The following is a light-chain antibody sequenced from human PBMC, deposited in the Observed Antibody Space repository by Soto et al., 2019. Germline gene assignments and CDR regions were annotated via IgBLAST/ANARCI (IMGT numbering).Light chain of an antibody. J-gene: IGKJ1*01. Sequence: EIVLTQSPATLSVSPGERATLSCGASQSFTSNYLAWYQQKPGQAPRLLIYGASTRATGIPDRFSGSGSGTDFTLTISRLEPEDFAVYYCHQYGSSPRTFGQGTKVDNK. CDR1: QSFTSNY. CDR2: GAS. V-gene: IGKV3-20*01. CDR3: HQYGSSPRT.